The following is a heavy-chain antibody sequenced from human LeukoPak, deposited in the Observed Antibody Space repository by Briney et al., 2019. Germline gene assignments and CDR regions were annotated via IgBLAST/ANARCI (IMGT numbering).Heavy chain of an antibody. CDR3: ARYYDSSGYYYPPYFDY. CDR2: ISGSGGST. D-gene: IGHD3-22*01. Sequence: PGASLRLSCAASGFTFSSYAMSWVRQAPGKGLEWVSAISGSGGSTYYADSVKGRFTISRDNSKNTLYLQMNSLRAEDTAVYYCARYYDSSGYYYPPYFDYWGQGTLVTVSP. V-gene: IGHV3-23*01. CDR1: GFTFSSYA. J-gene: IGHJ4*02.